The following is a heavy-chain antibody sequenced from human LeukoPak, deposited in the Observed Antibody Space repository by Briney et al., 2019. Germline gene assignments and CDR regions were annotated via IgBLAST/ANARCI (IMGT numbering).Heavy chain of an antibody. D-gene: IGHD6-13*01. Sequence: SETPSLTCAVYGGSFSGYYWSWIRQPPGKGLEWIGEINHSGSTNYNPSLKSRVTISVDTSKNQFSLKLSSVTAADTAVYYCARDLSSSWHETLYYFDYWGQGTLVTVSS. J-gene: IGHJ4*02. CDR1: GGSFSGYY. V-gene: IGHV4-34*01. CDR3: ARDLSSSWHETLYYFDY. CDR2: INHSGST.